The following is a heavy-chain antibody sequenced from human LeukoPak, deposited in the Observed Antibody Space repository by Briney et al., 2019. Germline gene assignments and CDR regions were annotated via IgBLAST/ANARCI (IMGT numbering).Heavy chain of an antibody. Sequence: GASVKVSCKASGGTFTGYALSWVRQAPGQGLEWMGGSIPVFGTPTYAQNFQGRITITADESTSTAYMEPSSLRSEDTAVYYCASVISYYDLLTGFHNVNYFDFWGQGTLVTVSS. V-gene: IGHV1-69*13. D-gene: IGHD3-9*01. CDR1: GGTFTGYA. CDR3: ASVISYYDLLTGFHNVNYFDF. J-gene: IGHJ4*02. CDR2: SIPVFGTP.